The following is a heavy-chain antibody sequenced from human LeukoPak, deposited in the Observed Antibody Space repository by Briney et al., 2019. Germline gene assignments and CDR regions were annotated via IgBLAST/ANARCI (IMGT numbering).Heavy chain of an antibody. Sequence: SVKVSCKASGGTFSSYAISWVRQAPGQGLEWMGRIIPILGIANYAQKFQGRVTMTRNTSISTAYMELSSLRSEDTAVYYCARGVDYFDYWGQGTLVTVSS. CDR1: GGTFSSYA. J-gene: IGHJ4*02. CDR2: IIPILGIA. V-gene: IGHV1-69*04. D-gene: IGHD2-15*01. CDR3: ARGVDYFDY.